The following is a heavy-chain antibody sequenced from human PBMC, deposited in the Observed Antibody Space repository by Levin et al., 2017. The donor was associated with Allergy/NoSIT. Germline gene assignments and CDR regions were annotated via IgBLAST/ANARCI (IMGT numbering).Heavy chain of an antibody. CDR1: GGTFSSYA. CDR3: AREPAAAYYYGMDV. V-gene: IGHV1-69*13. D-gene: IGHD6-13*01. J-gene: IGHJ6*02. Sequence: ASVKVSCKASGGTFSSYAISWVRQAPGQGLEWMGGIIPIFGTANYAQKFQGRVTITADESTSTAYMELSSLRSEDTAVYYCAREPAAAYYYGMDVWGQGTTVTVSS. CDR2: IIPIFGTA.